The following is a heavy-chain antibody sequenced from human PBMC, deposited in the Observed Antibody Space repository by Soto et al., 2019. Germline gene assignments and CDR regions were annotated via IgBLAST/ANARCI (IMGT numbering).Heavy chain of an antibody. V-gene: IGHV3-74*01. J-gene: IGHJ4*02. Sequence: EVQLVESGGGLVQPGGSLRLSCAASGFTFTNYWMHWVRQAPGKGLVWVSRINSDGSSTSYADSVKGRFTISRDNAKNTLFLQMNSLRAEDTAVFYCARFQGSGDDLDYWGQGTLVTVSS. CDR3: ARFQGSGDDLDY. CDR2: INSDGSST. CDR1: GFTFTNYW. D-gene: IGHD4-17*01.